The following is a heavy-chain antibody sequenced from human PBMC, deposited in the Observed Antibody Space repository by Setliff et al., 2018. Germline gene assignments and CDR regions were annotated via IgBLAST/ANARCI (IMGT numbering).Heavy chain of an antibody. Sequence: GGSVRLSCAAPGPTFSRYSMNWVRQAPGKGLEWISYISSSNSGMYYADSVKGRFTISRDSAKNSVYLQMNSLRAEDTAVYYCARGIGTLDISRYFDYWGQGTLVTVSS. D-gene: IGHD5-12*01. CDR2: ISSSNSGM. CDR3: ARGIGTLDISRYFDY. J-gene: IGHJ4*02. V-gene: IGHV3-48*01. CDR1: GPTFSRYS.